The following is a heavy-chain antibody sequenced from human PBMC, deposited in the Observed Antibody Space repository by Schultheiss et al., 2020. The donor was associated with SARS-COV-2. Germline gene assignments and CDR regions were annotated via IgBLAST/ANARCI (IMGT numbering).Heavy chain of an antibody. CDR1: GFTFSSYA. D-gene: IGHD3-10*01. CDR3: AKASQFRYYYGMDV. Sequence: GESLKISCAASGFTFSSYAMSWVRQAPGKGLEWVSAISGSGGSTYYADSVKGRFTISRDNSKNTLYLQMNSLRAEDTAVYYCAKASQFRYYYGMDVWGQGTTVTVSS. J-gene: IGHJ6*02. V-gene: IGHV3-23*01. CDR2: ISGSGGST.